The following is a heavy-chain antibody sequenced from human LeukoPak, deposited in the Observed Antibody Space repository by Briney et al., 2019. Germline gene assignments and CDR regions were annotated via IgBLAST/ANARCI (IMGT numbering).Heavy chain of an antibody. D-gene: IGHD3-3*01. Sequence: PSQTLSLTCTVSGGSISSGSYYWSWIRQPAGKGLEWIGRIYTSESTNYNPSLKSRVTISVDTSKNQFSLKLSSVTAADTAVYYCARDYYDFWSGSRNINAFDIWGQGTMATVSS. V-gene: IGHV4-61*02. CDR1: GGSISSGSYY. J-gene: IGHJ3*02. CDR3: ARDYYDFWSGSRNINAFDI. CDR2: IYTSEST.